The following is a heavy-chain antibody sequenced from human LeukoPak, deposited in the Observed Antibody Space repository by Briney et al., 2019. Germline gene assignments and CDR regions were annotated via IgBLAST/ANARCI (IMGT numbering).Heavy chain of an antibody. CDR2: ISGSGGST. CDR3: AKGAPRYCSSTSCYHLDY. CDR1: GFTFSSYG. J-gene: IGHJ4*02. V-gene: IGHV3-23*01. Sequence: GGSLRLSCAASGFTFSSYGMSWVRQAPGKGLEWVSAISGSGGSTYYADSVKGRFTISRDNSKNTLYLQMNSLRAEDTAVYYCAKGAPRYCSSTSCYHLDYWGQGTLVTVSS. D-gene: IGHD2-2*01.